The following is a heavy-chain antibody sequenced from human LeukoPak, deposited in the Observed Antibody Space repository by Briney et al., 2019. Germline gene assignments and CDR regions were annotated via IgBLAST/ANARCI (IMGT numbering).Heavy chain of an antibody. CDR3: ARVQPTGTGSSFDY. V-gene: IGHV4-59*01. CDR1: GGSISSYY. J-gene: IGHJ4*02. Sequence: SETLSLTCTVSGGSISSYYWSWIRQPPGKGLEWIGYIYYSGSTNYNPSLKSRVTISVDTSKNQFSLKLSSVTAADTAVYYCARVQPTGTGSSFDYWGQGTLVTVSS. CDR2: IYYSGST. D-gene: IGHD1-1*01.